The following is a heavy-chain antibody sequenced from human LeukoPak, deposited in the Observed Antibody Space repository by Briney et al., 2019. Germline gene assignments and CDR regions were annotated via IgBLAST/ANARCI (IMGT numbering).Heavy chain of an antibody. V-gene: IGHV4-4*07. CDR2: IYSSGST. D-gene: IGHD2-15*01. CDR1: GGSISGSY. Sequence: SETLSLTCTVSGGSISGSYWSWIRQPAGKGLEWIGRIYSSGSTNYNPSLKSRVTMSVDTSKNQVSLKLNSVTAADTAVYYCARGFCSGGSGYLFDSWGQGTLVTVSS. J-gene: IGHJ4*02. CDR3: ARGFCSGGSGYLFDS.